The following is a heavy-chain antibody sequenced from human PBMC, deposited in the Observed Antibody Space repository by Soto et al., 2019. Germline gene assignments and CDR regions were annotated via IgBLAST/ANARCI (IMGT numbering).Heavy chain of an antibody. V-gene: IGHV4-34*01. CDR3: ARAYAF. J-gene: IGHJ3*01. Sequence: WVRQSPGKGLEWLGCINHVGITNYNPSLESRVSIPVDTSRSQFSLKLSSLTAADTAVYYCARAYAF. CDR2: INHVGIT.